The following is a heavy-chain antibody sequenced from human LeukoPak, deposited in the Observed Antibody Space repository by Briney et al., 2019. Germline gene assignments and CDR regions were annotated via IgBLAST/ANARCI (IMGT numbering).Heavy chain of an antibody. V-gene: IGHV3-30*02. CDR2: IRYDGSNK. CDR3: AKDGITMVRGVAILDY. Sequence: GGSLRLSCAASGFTFSSYGMHWVRQAPGKGLEWVAFIRYDGSNKYYADSVKGRFTISRDNSKNTLYLQMNSLRAEDTAVYYCAKDGITMVRGVAILDYWGQGTLVTVSS. CDR1: GFTFSSYG. D-gene: IGHD3-10*01. J-gene: IGHJ4*02.